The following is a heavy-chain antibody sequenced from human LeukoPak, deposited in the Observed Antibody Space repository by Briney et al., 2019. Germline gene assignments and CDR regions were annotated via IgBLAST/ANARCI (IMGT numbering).Heavy chain of an antibody. J-gene: IGHJ4*02. D-gene: IGHD4-17*01. Sequence: GGSLRLSCAASGFIFSSSGMHWVRQAPGKGLEWVAFIRYDGSYNYYADSVKGRFTISRDSSKKTLHLQMNSLRVEDTAVYYCAKAMTTVTPFDYWGQGTLVTVSS. CDR2: IRYDGSYN. V-gene: IGHV3-30*02. CDR1: GFIFSSSG. CDR3: AKAMTTVTPFDY.